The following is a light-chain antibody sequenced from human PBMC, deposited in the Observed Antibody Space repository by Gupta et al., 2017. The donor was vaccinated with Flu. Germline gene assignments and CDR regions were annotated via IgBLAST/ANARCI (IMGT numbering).Light chain of an antibody. Sequence: VVRTQSPLSLPVSLGQPASISCRSSQSLLYRDGNTYLNWFQQRPGQSPRRLIYKVSNRDSGVPDRFSGSGSGTDFTLKISRVEAEDVAVYFCMQGSHWPITFGQGTRLEI. CDR1: QSLLYRDGNTY. CDR3: MQGSHWPIT. CDR2: KVS. J-gene: IGKJ5*01. V-gene: IGKV2-30*01.